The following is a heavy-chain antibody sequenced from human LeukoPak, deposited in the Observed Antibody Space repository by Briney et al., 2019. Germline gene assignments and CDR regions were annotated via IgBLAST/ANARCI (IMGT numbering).Heavy chain of an antibody. CDR2: ISWDGGST. CDR1: GFTFSSYS. V-gene: IGHV3-43*01. CDR3: AKDPHIKMATMHYFDY. Sequence: TGGSLRLSCAASGFTFSSYSMNWVRQAPGKGLEWVSLISWDGGSTYYADSVKGRFTISGDNSRNSLYLQMNSLRTEDTALYYCAKDPHIKMATMHYFDYWGQGTLVTVSS. D-gene: IGHD5-24*01. J-gene: IGHJ4*02.